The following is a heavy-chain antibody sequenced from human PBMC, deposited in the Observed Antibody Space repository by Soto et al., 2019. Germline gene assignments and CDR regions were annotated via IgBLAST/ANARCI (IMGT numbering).Heavy chain of an antibody. CDR3: ARGIVVVITPPGGMDV. CDR1: GYTFTGYY. CDR2: INPNSGGT. V-gene: IGHV1-2*02. J-gene: IGHJ6*02. D-gene: IGHD3-22*01. Sequence: ASVKVSCKASGYTFTGYYMHWVRQAPGQGLEWMGWINPNSGGTNYAQKFQGRVTMTRDTSISTAYMELSRLRSDDTAVYYCARGIVVVITPPGGMDVWGQGTTVTVSS.